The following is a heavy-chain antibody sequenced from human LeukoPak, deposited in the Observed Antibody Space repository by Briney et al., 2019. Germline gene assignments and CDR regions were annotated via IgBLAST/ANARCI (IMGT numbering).Heavy chain of an antibody. CDR1: GFTFSNNE. V-gene: IGHV3-48*03. Sequence: GGSLRLSCEASGFTFSNNEMCLVRQAPGKGLEGISYICVSGTTTYHADSVKGRFTTSRDNAKNSLYLQMNSVRVEVTAVSFYARVGYGWNVFDYWGQGVLVTVSS. D-gene: IGHD1-1*01. CDR2: ICVSGTTT. CDR3: ARVGYGWNVFDY. J-gene: IGHJ4*02.